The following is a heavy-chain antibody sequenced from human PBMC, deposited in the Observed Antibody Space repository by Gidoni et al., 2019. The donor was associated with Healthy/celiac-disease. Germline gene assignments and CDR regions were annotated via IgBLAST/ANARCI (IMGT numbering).Heavy chain of an antibody. CDR3: ARERGYFAGDYGMDV. CDR2: IWYDGSNK. J-gene: IGHJ6*02. Sequence: QVQLVESGGGVVQPGRSLRLSCAASGFTFSSYGMHRVRQAPGKGLEWVAVIWYDGSNKYYADSVKGRFTISRDNSKNTLYLQMNSLRAEDTAVYYCARERGYFAGDYGMDVWGQGTTVTVSS. CDR1: GFTFSSYG. V-gene: IGHV3-33*01. D-gene: IGHD5-18*01.